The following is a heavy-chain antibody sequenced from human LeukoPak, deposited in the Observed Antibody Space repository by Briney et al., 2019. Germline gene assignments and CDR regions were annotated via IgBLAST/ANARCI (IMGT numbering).Heavy chain of an antibody. J-gene: IGHJ4*02. V-gene: IGHV1-8*03. CDR1: GYTFTGYY. CDR2: MNPNSGNT. Sequence: GASVKVSCKASGYTFTGYYIHWVRQAPGQGLEWMGWMNPNSGNTGYAQKFQGRVTITRNTSISTAYMELSSLRSEDTAVYYCARGDTMIVVAWRYWGQGTLVTVSS. D-gene: IGHD3-22*01. CDR3: ARGDTMIVVAWRY.